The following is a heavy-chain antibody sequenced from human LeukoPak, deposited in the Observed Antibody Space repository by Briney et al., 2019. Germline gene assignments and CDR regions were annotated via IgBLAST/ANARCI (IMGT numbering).Heavy chain of an antibody. CDR2: IRSKANSYAT. J-gene: IGHJ4*02. CDR1: GFPFSGSA. Sequence: GGSLRLSCAASGFPFSGSAMHWVRQASGKGLEWVGRIRSKANSYATAYAASVKGRFTISRDDSKNTAYLQMNGLKTEDTAVYYCANDPQWEPYSGNYRFDYWGQGTLVTVSS. D-gene: IGHD1-26*01. CDR3: ANDPQWEPYSGNYRFDY. V-gene: IGHV3-73*01.